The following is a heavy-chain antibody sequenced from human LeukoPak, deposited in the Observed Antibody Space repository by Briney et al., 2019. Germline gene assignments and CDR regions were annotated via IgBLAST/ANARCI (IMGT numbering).Heavy chain of an antibody. CDR3: ARDQLAYSGYDTLFDY. Sequence: GGSLRLSCAASGFTFSSYGMHWVRQAPGKGLEWVAVIWYDGSNKYYADSVKGRFTISRDNSKNTLYLQLNSLRPDDTAVYYCARDQLAYSGYDTLFDYWGQGTLVTVSS. J-gene: IGHJ4*02. D-gene: IGHD5-12*01. V-gene: IGHV3-33*01. CDR1: GFTFSSYG. CDR2: IWYDGSNK.